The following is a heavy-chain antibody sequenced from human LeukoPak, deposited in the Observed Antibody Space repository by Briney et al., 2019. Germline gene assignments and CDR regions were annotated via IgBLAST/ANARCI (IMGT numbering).Heavy chain of an antibody. D-gene: IGHD3-3*01. CDR2: INHSGST. CDR1: GGSFSGYY. CDR3: ARVPTIFGVVTEYYFDY. Sequence: PSETLSLTCAVYGGSFSGYYWSWIRQPPGKGREWIGEINHSGSTNYNPSLKSRVTISVDPSKNQFSLKLSSVTAADTAVYYCARVPTIFGVVTEYYFDYWGQGTLVTVYS. J-gene: IGHJ4*02. V-gene: IGHV4-34*01.